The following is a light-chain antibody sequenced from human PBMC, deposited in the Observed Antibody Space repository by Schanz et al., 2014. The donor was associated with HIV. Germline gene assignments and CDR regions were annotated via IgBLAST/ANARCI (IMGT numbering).Light chain of an antibody. V-gene: IGLV2-14*03. Sequence: QSALTQPASVSGSPGQSIAISCTGTSSDVGGYNYVSWYQQHPNKAPKLMVYDVNNRPSGVSNRFSGSKSGNTASLTISGLQAEDEADYYCSSHAGRNSFVVFGGGTKLTVL. CDR2: DVN. CDR1: SSDVGGYNY. J-gene: IGLJ2*01. CDR3: SSHAGRNSFVV.